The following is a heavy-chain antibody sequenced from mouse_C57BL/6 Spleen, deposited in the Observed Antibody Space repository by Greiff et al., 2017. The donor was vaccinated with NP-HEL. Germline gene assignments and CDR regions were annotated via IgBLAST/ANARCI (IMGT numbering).Heavy chain of an antibody. Sequence: VQLQQSGPELVKPGASVKIPCKASGYTFTDYNMDWVKQSHGKSLEWIGDINPNNGGTIYNQKFKGKATVTVDKSSSTAYMELRSLTSEDTAVYYCARSRYYGSVYFDVWGTGTTVTVSS. CDR1: GYTFTDYN. J-gene: IGHJ1*03. CDR3: ARSRYYGSVYFDV. D-gene: IGHD1-1*01. CDR2: INPNNGGT. V-gene: IGHV1-18*01.